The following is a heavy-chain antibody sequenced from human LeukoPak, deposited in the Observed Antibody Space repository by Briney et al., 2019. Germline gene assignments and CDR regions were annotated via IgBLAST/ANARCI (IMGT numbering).Heavy chain of an antibody. Sequence: SETLSLTCAVYGGSFSGYYWSWIRQPPGKGLEWIGEINHSGSTNYNPSLKSRVTISVDTSKNQFSLKLSPVTAADTAVYYCARDGVAGRGPDAFDIWGQGTMVTVSS. CDR2: INHSGST. D-gene: IGHD6-19*01. CDR1: GGSFSGYY. J-gene: IGHJ3*02. CDR3: ARDGVAGRGPDAFDI. V-gene: IGHV4-34*01.